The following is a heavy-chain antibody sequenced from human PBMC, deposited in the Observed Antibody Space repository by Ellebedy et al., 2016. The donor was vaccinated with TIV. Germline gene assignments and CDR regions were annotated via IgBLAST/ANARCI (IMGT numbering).Heavy chain of an antibody. V-gene: IGHV3-15*01. J-gene: IGHJ4*02. D-gene: IGHD6-19*01. CDR2: IRSKTDGGTT. Sequence: GESLKISCAASGFTFSNAWMSWVRQAPGKGLEWVGRIRSKTDGGTTDYAAPVKGRFAISRDDSKNTLFLRMKSLKTEDTALYYCTTDGSGWYSFDYWGQGTLVTVSS. CDR3: TTDGSGWYSFDY. CDR1: GFTFSNAW.